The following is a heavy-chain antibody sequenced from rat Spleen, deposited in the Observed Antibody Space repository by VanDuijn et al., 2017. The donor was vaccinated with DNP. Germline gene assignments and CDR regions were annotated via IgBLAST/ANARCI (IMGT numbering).Heavy chain of an antibody. CDR3: ARHTVPGSSYYAMDA. CDR1: GFTFTDYN. Sequence: EVQLVESGGGLVQPGRSLKLSCAASGFTFTDYNMAWVRQTPTRGLEWVAIISHSDDTTYYPDSVRGRFTISRDNARNTLYLQMDSLRSEDTATYFCARHTVPGSSYYAMDAWGQGTSVTVSS. V-gene: IGHV5S14*01. J-gene: IGHJ4*01. CDR2: ISHSDDTT. D-gene: IGHD1-4*01.